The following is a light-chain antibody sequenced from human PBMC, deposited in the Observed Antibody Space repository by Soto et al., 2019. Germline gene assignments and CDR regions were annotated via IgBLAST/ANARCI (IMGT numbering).Light chain of an antibody. J-gene: IGLJ2*01. Sequence: QSALTQPASVSGSPGQSITISCTGTSSDVGGYNFVSWYQQHPGKAPKLMIYDVSNRPSGVSNRFSGSKSGSTASLTISGLQAEDEADYYCSSYTSGSTLVFGGGTKVTVL. V-gene: IGLV2-14*01. CDR3: SSYTSGSTLV. CDR1: SSDVGGYNF. CDR2: DVS.